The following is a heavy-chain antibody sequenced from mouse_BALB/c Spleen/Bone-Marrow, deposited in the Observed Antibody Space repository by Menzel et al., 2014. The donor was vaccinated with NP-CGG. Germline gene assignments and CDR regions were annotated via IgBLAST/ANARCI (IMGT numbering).Heavy chain of an antibody. CDR1: GYTFTDYA. J-gene: IGHJ4*01. CDR2: ISTYYGDA. CDR3: ARGHYYGSSYYAMDY. Sequence: VQLQESGAELVRPGVSVKISCKGSGYTFTDYAMHWVKQSHAKSLEWIGVISTYYGDASYNQKFKGKATMTVDKSSSTAYMELARLTSEDSAIYYCARGHYYGSSYYAMDYWGQGTSVTVSS. D-gene: IGHD1-1*01. V-gene: IGHV1S137*01.